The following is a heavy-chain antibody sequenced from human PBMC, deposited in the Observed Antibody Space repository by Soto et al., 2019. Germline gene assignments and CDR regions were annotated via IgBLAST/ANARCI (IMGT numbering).Heavy chain of an antibody. CDR2: INAGNGNT. V-gene: IGHV1-3*01. Sequence: QVQLVQSGAEVKKPGASVKVSCKAPGYTFTSYAMHWVRQAPGQRLEWMGWINAGNGNTKYSQKFQGRVTITRDTSASTAYMELSSLRSEDTAVYYCARSPLVVVAAVINWFDPWGQGTLVTVSS. D-gene: IGHD2-15*01. CDR1: GYTFTSYA. J-gene: IGHJ5*02. CDR3: ARSPLVVVAAVINWFDP.